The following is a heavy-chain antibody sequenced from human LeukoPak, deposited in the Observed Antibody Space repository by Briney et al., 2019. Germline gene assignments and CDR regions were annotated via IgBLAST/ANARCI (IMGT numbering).Heavy chain of an antibody. V-gene: IGHV1-69*04. CDR3: ARPAAAVGVGGYFDY. J-gene: IGHJ4*02. CDR2: IIPILGIA. CDR1: GGTFSSYA. Sequence: GASVKVSCKASGGTFSSYAISWVRQAPGQGLEWMGRIIPILGIANYAQKFQGRVTITADKSTSTAYMELSSLRSEDTAVYYCARPAAAVGVGGYFDYWGQGTLVTVSS. D-gene: IGHD6-13*01.